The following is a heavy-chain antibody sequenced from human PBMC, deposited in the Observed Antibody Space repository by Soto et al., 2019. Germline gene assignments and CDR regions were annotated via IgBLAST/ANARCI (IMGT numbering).Heavy chain of an antibody. CDR3: ATREGYGDYLATSY. D-gene: IGHD4-17*01. Sequence: QVQLQQWGAGLLKPSETLSLTCAVYGGSFSGYYWSWIRQPPGKGLEWIGEINHSGSTNYNPSLKSRVTISVDTSKNQFSRKLSSVTAADTAVYYCATREGYGDYLATSYWGQGTLVTVSS. CDR2: INHSGST. V-gene: IGHV4-34*01. J-gene: IGHJ4*02. CDR1: GGSFSGYY.